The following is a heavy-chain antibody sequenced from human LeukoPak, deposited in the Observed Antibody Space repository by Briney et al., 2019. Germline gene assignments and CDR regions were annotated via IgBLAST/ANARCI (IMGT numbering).Heavy chain of an antibody. D-gene: IGHD1-1*01. V-gene: IGHV4-39*01. Sequence: KPSETLSLTCTVSGDSISSNGYYWGWIRQPPGKGLEWIGYTHYSGTTYYNPSLKSGVTMSVDTSKNQFSLKLTSVTASDTAIYYCARQTGPSSTDWFDSWGQGTLVAVSS. CDR2: THYSGTT. CDR1: GDSISSNGYY. J-gene: IGHJ5*01. CDR3: ARQTGPSSTDWFDS.